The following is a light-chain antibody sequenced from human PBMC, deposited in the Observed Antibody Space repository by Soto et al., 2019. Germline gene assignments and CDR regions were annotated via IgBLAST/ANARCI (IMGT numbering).Light chain of an antibody. J-gene: IGKJ1*01. CDR1: QSVSSNF. CDR2: GAS. CDR3: RQYGSSPRT. Sequence: EIVLTQSPGTLSLSPGERATLPCRASQSVSSNFLAWYQQKPGQAPRLLIYGASSRATGIPDRFSGSGSWTDFTLIISRLEHEDFAVYYCRQYGSSPRTFGQGTKVEIK. V-gene: IGKV3-20*01.